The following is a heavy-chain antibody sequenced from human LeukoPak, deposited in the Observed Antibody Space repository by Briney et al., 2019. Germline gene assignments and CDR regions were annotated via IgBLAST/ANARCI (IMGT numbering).Heavy chain of an antibody. J-gene: IGHJ4*02. CDR2: INHSGST. CDR3: ASTEGYCSGGSCPPLLDY. D-gene: IGHD2-15*01. Sequence: SETLSLTCAVYGGSFSGYYWSWIRQPPGKGLEWIGEINHSGSTNYNPSLKSRVTISVDTSKNQFPLKMSYVTAADTAVYYCASTEGYCSGGSCPPLLDYWGQGTLVTVSS. V-gene: IGHV4-34*01. CDR1: GGSFSGYY.